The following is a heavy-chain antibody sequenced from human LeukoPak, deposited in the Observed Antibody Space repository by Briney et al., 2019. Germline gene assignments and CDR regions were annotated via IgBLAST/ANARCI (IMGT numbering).Heavy chain of an antibody. Sequence: KPSETLSLTCSVSGGSITSSSYYWSWIRQPPGKGLEWIGYIYYSGSTNYNPSLKSRVTISVDTSKNQFSLKLSSVTAADTAVYYCAQHGGKAPYFDYWGQGTLVTVSS. CDR2: IYYSGST. J-gene: IGHJ4*02. V-gene: IGHV4-61*01. CDR1: GGSITSSSYY. CDR3: AQHGGKAPYFDY. D-gene: IGHD4-23*01.